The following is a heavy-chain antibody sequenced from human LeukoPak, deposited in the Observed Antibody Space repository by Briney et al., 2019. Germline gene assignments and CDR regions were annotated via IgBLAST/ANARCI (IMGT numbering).Heavy chain of an antibody. D-gene: IGHD6-19*01. Sequence: GGSLRLSCAASGFTFSDYYMSWIRQAPGKGLEWVSYISSGSTYTNYADSVKGRFTISRDNAKNSLYLQINSLRAEDTAVYYCARVSSSSTNWFDPWGQGTLVTVSS. V-gene: IGHV3-11*06. J-gene: IGHJ5*02. CDR3: ARVSSSSTNWFDP. CDR2: ISSGSTYT. CDR1: GFTFSDYY.